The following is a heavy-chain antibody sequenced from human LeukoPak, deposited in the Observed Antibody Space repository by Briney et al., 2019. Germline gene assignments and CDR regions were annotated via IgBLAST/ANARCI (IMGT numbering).Heavy chain of an antibody. CDR1: GFTFSSYS. CDR3: ARDAPVAGSPFDY. J-gene: IGHJ4*02. D-gene: IGHD6-19*01. V-gene: IGHV3-21*01. Sequence: GGSLRLSCAASGFTFSSYSMNWVRQAPRKGPEWVSSISSSSSYIYYADSVEGRFTISRDNAKNSLYLQMNSLRAEDTAVYYCARDAPVAGSPFDYWGQGTLVTVSS. CDR2: ISSSSSYI.